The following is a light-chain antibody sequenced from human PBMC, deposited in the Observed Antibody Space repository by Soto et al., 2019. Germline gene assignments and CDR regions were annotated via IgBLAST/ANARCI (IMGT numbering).Light chain of an antibody. CDR1: SSDVGRFNY. CDR3: SSYTSSVNYV. J-gene: IGLJ1*01. V-gene: IGLV2-14*01. Sequence: SALTQPASVSGSPGQSITISCTGTSSDVGRFNYVSWYQQHPGKAPKLMIFEVSNRPSGVSNRFSGSKSANTASLTISGLQAEDEADYYCSSYTSSVNYVFGTGTKVTVL. CDR2: EVS.